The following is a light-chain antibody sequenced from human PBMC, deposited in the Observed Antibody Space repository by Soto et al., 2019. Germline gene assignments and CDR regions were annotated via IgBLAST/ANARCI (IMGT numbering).Light chain of an antibody. J-gene: IGKJ1*01. CDR3: QQYYATMWT. Sequence: DIVMTQSPDSLAVSLGERATPNCKSSQSLLYSSNNKNYLAWYQQKPGQPPKLLIYWASTRESGVPDRFSGSGSETDFTLTISSLQTEDVAVYYCQQYYATMWTFGQGTRVEIK. CDR1: QSLLYSSNNKNY. CDR2: WAS. V-gene: IGKV4-1*01.